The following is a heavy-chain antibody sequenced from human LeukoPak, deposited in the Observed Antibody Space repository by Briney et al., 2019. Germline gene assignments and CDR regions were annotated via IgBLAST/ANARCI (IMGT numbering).Heavy chain of an antibody. CDR2: IHYSGSA. CDR1: GYSISNGYY. V-gene: IGHV4-38-2*01. CDR3: ATSYPGYCGGGSCYSNWFDP. D-gene: IGHD2-15*01. Sequence: PSETLSLTCAVSGYSISNGYYLGWIRQPPGKGLEWIATIHYSGSAYYNPSLKSRLTISVDTSKIQSSLNLTSVTAADTAVYYCATSYPGYCGGGSCYSNWFDPWGQGTLVTVSS. J-gene: IGHJ5*02.